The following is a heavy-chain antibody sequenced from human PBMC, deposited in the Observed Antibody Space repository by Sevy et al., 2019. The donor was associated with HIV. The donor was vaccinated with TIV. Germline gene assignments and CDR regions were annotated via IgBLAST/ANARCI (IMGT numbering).Heavy chain of an antibody. J-gene: IGHJ6*02. Sequence: SETLSLTCTVSAGSISPYYWNWIRQPPGKGLEWIGYIYYSGSTNYNPSLRSRVTISVDTSKTQFSLKLSSVTAADTAVYFCARGGGFSDEGMDVWGQGTTVTVSS. CDR1: AGSISPYY. D-gene: IGHD1-26*01. V-gene: IGHV4-59*01. CDR3: ARGGGFSDEGMDV. CDR2: IYYSGST.